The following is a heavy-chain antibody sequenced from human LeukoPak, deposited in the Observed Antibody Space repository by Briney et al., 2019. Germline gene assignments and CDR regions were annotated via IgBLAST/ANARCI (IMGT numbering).Heavy chain of an antibody. CDR2: IYYSGRT. CDR1: GGSISSYY. D-gene: IGHD5-18*01. Sequence: SETLSLTCTVSGGSISSYYWTWIRQPPGKGLEWIGYIYYSGRTNYNPTLKSRVTISVDTSKNQFSLKLSSVTAADTAVYYCARQNGYLNWYDPWGQGTLVTVSS. J-gene: IGHJ5*02. CDR3: ARQNGYLNWYDP. V-gene: IGHV4-59*01.